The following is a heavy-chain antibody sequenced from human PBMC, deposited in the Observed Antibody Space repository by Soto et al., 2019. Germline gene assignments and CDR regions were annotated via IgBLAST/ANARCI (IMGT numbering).Heavy chain of an antibody. V-gene: IGHV3-74*03. CDR2: INSDGGSK. CDR1: GFTFSSHW. Sequence: EVQLLESGGGLVQPGGSLRLSCAASGFTFSSHWMHWVRQVPGKGLVWVSRINSDGGSKTYVDSVKGRFTTSRDNAKTRVYLEMNSLRFEDTAVYYCAKAGYTSDWDERPFECWGQGTLVSVSS. CDR3: AKAGYTSDWDERPFEC. D-gene: IGHD6-19*01. J-gene: IGHJ4*02.